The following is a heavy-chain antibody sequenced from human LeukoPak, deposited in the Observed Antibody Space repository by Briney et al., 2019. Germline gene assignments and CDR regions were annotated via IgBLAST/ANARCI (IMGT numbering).Heavy chain of an antibody. CDR3: ARAEWSNWYFDL. Sequence: GGSLRLSCAASEFTFSSYWMCWVRQAPGKGLEWVANIKQDGSEKYYVDSVKGRFTLSRDSAKNSLYLQMNSLRAEDTAVYYCARAEWSNWYFDLWGRGTLVTVSS. D-gene: IGHD3-3*01. J-gene: IGHJ2*01. CDR1: EFTFSSYW. CDR2: IKQDGSEK. V-gene: IGHV3-7*03.